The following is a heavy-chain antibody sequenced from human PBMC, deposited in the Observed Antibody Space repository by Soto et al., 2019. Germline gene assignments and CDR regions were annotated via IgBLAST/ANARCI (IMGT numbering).Heavy chain of an antibody. Sequence: PAETLSLTCAVSGGSISSSNWWSVVRQPPGKGLEWIGEIYHSGSTNYNPSLKSRVTISVDKSKNQFSLKLSSVTAADTAVYYCAREPEYDYVWGSYRAPNYYYYGMDVWGQGTTVTVSS. J-gene: IGHJ6*02. CDR1: GGSISSSNW. CDR3: AREPEYDYVWGSYRAPNYYYYGMDV. D-gene: IGHD3-16*02. CDR2: IYHSGST. V-gene: IGHV4-4*02.